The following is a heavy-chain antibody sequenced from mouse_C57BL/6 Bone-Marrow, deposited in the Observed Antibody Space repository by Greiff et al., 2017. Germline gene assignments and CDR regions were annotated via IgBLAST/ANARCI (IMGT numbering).Heavy chain of an antibody. CDR2: IDPEDGET. CDR1: GFNIKDYY. V-gene: IGHV14-2*01. Sequence: VPVKQSGAALVKPGASVKLSCTASGFNIKDYYMHWVKQRTEQGLEWIGRIDPEDGETKYAPKFQGKATIAADTSSNTAYLQLSSLTSEDTAVYYCARYHYYGSSYNFDYWGQGTTLTVSS. D-gene: IGHD1-1*01. J-gene: IGHJ2*01. CDR3: ARYHYYGSSYNFDY.